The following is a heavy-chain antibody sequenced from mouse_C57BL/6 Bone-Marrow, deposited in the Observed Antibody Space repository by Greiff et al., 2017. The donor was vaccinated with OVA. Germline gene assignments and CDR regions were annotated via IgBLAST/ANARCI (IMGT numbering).Heavy chain of an antibody. CDR1: GYAFTNYL. D-gene: IGHD2-1*01. CDR2: INPGSGGT. J-gene: IGHJ4*01. V-gene: IGHV1-54*01. Sequence: QVQLQQSGAELVRPGTSVKVSCKASGYAFTNYLIEWVKQRPGQGLEWIGVINPGSGGTNYNEKFKGKATLTADKSSSTAYMQLSSLTSEDSAVYFCARIIYGNYGGAMDYWGQGTSVTVSS. CDR3: ARIIYGNYGGAMDY.